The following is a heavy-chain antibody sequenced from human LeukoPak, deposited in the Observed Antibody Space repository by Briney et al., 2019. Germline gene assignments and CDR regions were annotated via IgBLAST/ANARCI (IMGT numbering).Heavy chain of an antibody. J-gene: IGHJ4*02. D-gene: IGHD3-22*01. CDR3: AKDAPYYYDSSGYSGFDY. CDR2: FGGYGGST. V-gene: IGHV3-43*02. CDR1: GFTFDDYA. Sequence: GGSLRLSCAASGFTFDDYAMHWARQAPGKVLEWVSLFGGYGGSTYYADSVKGRFTISRDNSKNSLYLQMNSLRTEDTALYYCAKDAPYYYDSSGYSGFDYWGQGTLVTVSS.